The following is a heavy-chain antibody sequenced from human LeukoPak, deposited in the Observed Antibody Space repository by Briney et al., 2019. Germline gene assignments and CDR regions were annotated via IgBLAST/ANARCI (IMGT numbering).Heavy chain of an antibody. J-gene: IGHJ5*02. CDR1: GFTFSSYG. D-gene: IGHD6-13*01. V-gene: IGHV3-33*06. Sequence: PGGTLRLSCAASGFTFSSYGMHWVRQAPGKGLEWVAVIWYDGSNKYYADSVKGRFTISRDNSKNTLYLQMNSLRAEDTAVYYCAKDIKAAASPTPGWFDPWGREPWSPSPQ. CDR2: IWYDGSNK. CDR3: AKDIKAAASPTPGWFDP.